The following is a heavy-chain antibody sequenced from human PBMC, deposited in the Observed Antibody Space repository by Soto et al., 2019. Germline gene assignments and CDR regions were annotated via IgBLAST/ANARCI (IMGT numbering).Heavy chain of an antibody. CDR1: GGSIYSSPYY. J-gene: IGHJ5*02. Sequence: SETLSLTCTVSGGSIYSSPYYWGWILHSPGRGLVCIASISYSVSTFYNPSLKSRVTIFVHTSKNEFSLKMSSVTAADTALYYCSRRAPEGFDPWGQGTLVTASS. CDR2: ISYSVST. V-gene: IGHV4-39*01. CDR3: SRRAPEGFDP.